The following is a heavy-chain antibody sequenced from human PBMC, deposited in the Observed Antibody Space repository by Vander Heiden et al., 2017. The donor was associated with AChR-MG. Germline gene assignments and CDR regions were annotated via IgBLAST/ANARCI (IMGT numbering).Heavy chain of an antibody. CDR3: ARRPQLWSFHY. D-gene: IGHD5-18*01. V-gene: IGHV5-51*03. J-gene: IGHJ4*02. CDR2: IYPGDSDT. CDR1: GYSFTSYW. Sequence: EVQLVQSGAEVKKPGESLKISCKGSGYSFTSYWIGWVRQMPGKGLEWMGIIYPGDSDTRYCPSFQGQVTISADKSISTAYLQRRRMKASDTAMYYCARRPQLWSFHYWGQGTLVTVSS.